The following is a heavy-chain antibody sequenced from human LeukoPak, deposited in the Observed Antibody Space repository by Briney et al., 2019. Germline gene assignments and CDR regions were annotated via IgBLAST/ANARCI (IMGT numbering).Heavy chain of an antibody. Sequence: SSETLSLTCTVSGYSISSGYYWGWIRQPPGKGLEWIGSIYHSGRTFYNPSLKSRVTISVDTSKNQFSLKLTSVTAADTAVYYCARDLYGDYAFDIWGQGTLVTVSS. CDR3: ARDLYGDYAFDI. J-gene: IGHJ3*02. D-gene: IGHD4-17*01. V-gene: IGHV4-38-2*02. CDR1: GYSISSGYY. CDR2: IYHSGRT.